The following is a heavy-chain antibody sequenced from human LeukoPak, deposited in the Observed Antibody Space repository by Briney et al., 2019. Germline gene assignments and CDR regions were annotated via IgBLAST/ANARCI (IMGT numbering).Heavy chain of an antibody. V-gene: IGHV3-64*01. CDR2: ISSDGGST. Sequence: PGGSLRLSCAASGFTFSSYAMHWVRQAPGKGLEYVSVISSDGGSTYYANSVKGRFTISRDNSKNTLYLQMNSLRAEDTAVYYCARESYSSRWYYYYYMDVWGKGTTVTVSS. D-gene: IGHD1-26*01. J-gene: IGHJ6*03. CDR1: GFTFSSYA. CDR3: ARESYSSRWYYYYYMDV.